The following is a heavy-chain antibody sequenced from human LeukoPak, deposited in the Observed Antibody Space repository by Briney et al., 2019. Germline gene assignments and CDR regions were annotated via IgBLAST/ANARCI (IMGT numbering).Heavy chain of an antibody. Sequence: GGSLRLSCAASGFTFSSYSMNWVRQAPGKGLEWVSSISSSSSYIYYADSVKGRFTISRDNAKNSLYLQMNSLRAEDTAVYYCVRGYCSSTSCLDYWGQGTLVTVSS. CDR3: VRGYCSSTSCLDY. CDR2: ISSSSSYI. V-gene: IGHV3-21*01. J-gene: IGHJ4*02. D-gene: IGHD2-2*01. CDR1: GFTFSSYS.